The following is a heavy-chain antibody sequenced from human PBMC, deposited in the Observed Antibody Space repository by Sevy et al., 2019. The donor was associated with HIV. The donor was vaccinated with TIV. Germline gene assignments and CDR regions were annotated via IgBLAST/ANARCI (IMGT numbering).Heavy chain of an antibody. V-gene: IGHV3-23*01. Sequence: GGSLRLSCTASGFTLSTYDMGWVRQAPGKGLEWVSGISGHEDNTYYANSVKGRFTISRDKSKNTLYLQMNSLRAEDTAIYYCAKDAFRGSYRRWIFHYWGQGTLVTVSS. CDR1: GFTLSTYD. CDR2: ISGHEDNT. D-gene: IGHD3-16*02. J-gene: IGHJ4*02. CDR3: AKDAFRGSYRRWIFHY.